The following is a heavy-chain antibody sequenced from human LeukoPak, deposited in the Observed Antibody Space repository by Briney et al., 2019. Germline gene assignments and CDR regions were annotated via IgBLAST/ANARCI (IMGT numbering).Heavy chain of an antibody. D-gene: IGHD3-9*01. CDR2: IYPGDSDT. CDR3: ARGKYYDILTGLDAFDI. J-gene: IGHJ3*02. V-gene: IGHV5-51*01. Sequence: GESLKISCKGSGYSFTSYWIGWVRKMPGKGLEWMGIIYPGDSDTRYSPSFQGQVTISADKSISTAYLQWSSLKASDTAMYYCARGKYYDILTGLDAFDIWGQGTMVTVSS. CDR1: GYSFTSYW.